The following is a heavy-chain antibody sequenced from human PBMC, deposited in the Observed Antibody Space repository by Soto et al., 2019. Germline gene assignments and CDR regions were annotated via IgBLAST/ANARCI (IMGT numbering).Heavy chain of an antibody. CDR3: ARYGEIAAAAYYYYYGMDV. J-gene: IGHJ6*02. D-gene: IGHD6-13*01. Sequence: PVGSLRLSCAASGFTFSDYYMSWIRQAPGKGLEWVSYISSSSSYTNYADSVKGRFTISRDNAKNSLYLQMNSLRAEDTAAYYCARYGEIAAAAYYYYYGMDVWGQGTTVTVSS. CDR1: GFTFSDYY. V-gene: IGHV3-11*06. CDR2: ISSSSSYT.